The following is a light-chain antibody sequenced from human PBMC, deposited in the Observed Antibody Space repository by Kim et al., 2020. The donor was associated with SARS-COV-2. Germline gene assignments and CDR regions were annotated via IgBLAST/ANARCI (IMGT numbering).Light chain of an antibody. V-gene: IGKV1-16*01. J-gene: IGKJ4*01. CDR3: QQFDTYPFT. CDR2: GAS. CDR1: QDSRNH. Sequence: ASVGDKVTISCRASQDSRNHVAWFQQKPGTAPRSLIYGASSLHIGVPSRFGGSGYGTEFILTIDSLQPEDCATYYCQQFDTYPFTFGGGTKVDIK.